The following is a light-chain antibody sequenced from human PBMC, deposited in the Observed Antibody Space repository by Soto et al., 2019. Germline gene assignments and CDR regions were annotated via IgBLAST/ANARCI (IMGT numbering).Light chain of an antibody. CDR3: QEYYSSPWT. J-gene: IGKJ1*01. CDR2: WAS. CDR1: QSVLHTSNNKNY. Sequence: DIVMTQSPDSLAVSLGERATTNCKSSQSVLHTSNNKNYLAWYQQKPGQPPKLLIYWASTRESGVPDRFSGSGSGTDFILTISSLQAEDVAVYYCQEYYSSPWTFGQGTKVEIK. V-gene: IGKV4-1*01.